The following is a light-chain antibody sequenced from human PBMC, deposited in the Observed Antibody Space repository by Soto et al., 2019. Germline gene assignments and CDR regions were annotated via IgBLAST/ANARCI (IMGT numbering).Light chain of an antibody. CDR1: QSVSTNS. V-gene: IGKV3-20*01. CDR3: QQYGSSVLT. J-gene: IGKJ4*01. CDR2: AAS. Sequence: EIVLTQSPDTLSLSPGERATLSCRASQSVSTNSLAWYQQKPGQARRPLIDAASSRATGTPDRFSGSGSGTEFTLIISRLEPEDFAVYYCQQYGSSVLTFGGGTKVEIK.